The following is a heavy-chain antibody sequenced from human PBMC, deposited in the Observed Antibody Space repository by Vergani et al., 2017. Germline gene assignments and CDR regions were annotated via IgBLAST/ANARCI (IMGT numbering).Heavy chain of an antibody. D-gene: IGHD6-25*01. V-gene: IGHV4-31*11. Sequence: QVQLQESGPGVVKPSQTLSLTCAVSGGYINSGDHCRTWTRQRPGKGLEWIGYIFYSGTNYDNPALRSRLTIPVDTSQNQFSLKLRSVTGADTAVYYCARVDTQVPATSHFYYMDVWGKGTTVVVSS. CDR2: IFYSGTN. J-gene: IGHJ6*03. CDR3: ARVDTQVPATSHFYYMDV. CDR1: GGYINSGDHC.